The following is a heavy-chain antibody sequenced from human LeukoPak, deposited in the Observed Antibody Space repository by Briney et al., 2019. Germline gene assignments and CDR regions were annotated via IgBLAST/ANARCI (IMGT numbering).Heavy chain of an antibody. V-gene: IGHV1-46*01. CDR2: INPSGGST. J-gene: IGHJ6*03. CDR1: GYTFTSYY. CDR3: ARGRGTYYDFWSGYYKLYYMDV. Sequence: VSVKVSCKASGYTFTSYYMHWVRQAPGQGLEWMGIINPSGGSTSYAQKFQGRVTITRNTSISTAYMELSSLRSEDTAVYYCARGRGTYYDFWSGYYKLYYMDVWGKGTTVTVSS. D-gene: IGHD3-3*01.